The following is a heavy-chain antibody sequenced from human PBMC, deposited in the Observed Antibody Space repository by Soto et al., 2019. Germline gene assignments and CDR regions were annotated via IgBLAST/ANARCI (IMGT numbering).Heavy chain of an antibody. Sequence: QVQLVQSGAEVKKPGASVKVSCKASGYTFTSYDINWVRQATGQGLEWMGWMNPNSGNTGYAQKFQGRVTMTRNTSIRTAYMELSSLRSEDTAVYYCARRGDDYIWGSYRYFDYWGQGTLVTVSS. CDR1: GYTFTSYD. D-gene: IGHD3-16*02. J-gene: IGHJ4*02. CDR3: ARRGDDYIWGSYRYFDY. CDR2: MNPNSGNT. V-gene: IGHV1-8*01.